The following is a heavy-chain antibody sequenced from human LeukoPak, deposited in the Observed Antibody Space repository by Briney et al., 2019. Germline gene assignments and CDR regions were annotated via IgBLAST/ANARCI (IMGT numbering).Heavy chain of an antibody. J-gene: IGHJ3*02. D-gene: IGHD2-2*01. Sequence: SETLSLTCTVSGGSISSGSYYWSWIRQPAGKGLEWIGRIYTSGSTNYNPSLKSRVTISVDTSKNQFSLKLSSVTAADTAVYYCASPGLFSSPDIVVVPAAYDAFDIWGQGTMVTVSS. CDR2: IYTSGST. CDR3: ASPGLFSSPDIVVVPAAYDAFDI. V-gene: IGHV4-61*02. CDR1: GGSISSGSYY.